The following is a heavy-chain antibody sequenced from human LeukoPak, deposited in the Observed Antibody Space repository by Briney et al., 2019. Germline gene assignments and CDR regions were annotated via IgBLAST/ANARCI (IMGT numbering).Heavy chain of an antibody. D-gene: IGHD3-22*01. J-gene: IGHJ4*02. V-gene: IGHV4-59*01. CDR1: GGSISSYY. CDR3: ARDRYYDSSGYYDY. Sequence: PSETLSLTCTVSGGSISSYYWSWIRQPPGKGLEWIGYIYYSGSTNYNPSLKSRVTISVDTSKNQSSLKLSSVTAADAAVYYCARDRYYDSSGYYDYWGQGTLVTVSS. CDR2: IYYSGST.